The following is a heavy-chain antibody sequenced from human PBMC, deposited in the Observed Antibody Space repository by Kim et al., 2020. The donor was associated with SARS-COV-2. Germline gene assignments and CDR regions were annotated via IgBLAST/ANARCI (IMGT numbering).Heavy chain of an antibody. D-gene: IGHD2-2*01. V-gene: IGHV3-33*05. CDR3: ARDSPAAASDY. CDR2: ISYDGSNK. J-gene: IGHJ4*02. CDR1: GFTFSSYG. Sequence: GGSLRLSCAASGFTFSSYGMHWVRQAPGKGLEWVAVISYDGSNKYYADSVKGRFTISRDNSKNTLYLQMNSLRAEDTAVYYCARDSPAAASDYWGQGTLVTVSS.